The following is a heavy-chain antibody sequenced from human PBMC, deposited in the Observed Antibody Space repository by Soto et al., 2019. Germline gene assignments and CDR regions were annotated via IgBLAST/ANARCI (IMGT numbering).Heavy chain of an antibody. CDR3: ASSPGEQLASDY. D-gene: IGHD6-6*01. CDR2: ISYDGSNK. CDR1: GFTFSSYA. Sequence: GGSLRLSCAASGFTFSSYAMHWVRQAPGKGLEWVAVISYDGSNKYYADSVKGRFTISRDNSKNTLYLQMNSLRAEDTAVYYCASSPGEQLASDYWGQGTLVTVSS. J-gene: IGHJ4*02. V-gene: IGHV3-30-3*01.